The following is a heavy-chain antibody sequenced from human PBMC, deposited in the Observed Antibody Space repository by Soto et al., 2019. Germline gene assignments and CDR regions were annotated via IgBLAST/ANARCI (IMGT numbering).Heavy chain of an antibody. J-gene: IGHJ6*02. CDR2: IDPSDSFT. Sequence: XESMKVSCQCSGNSFTSYLISWVLQMPGKGLEWIGRIDPSDSFTYYSPSFQGHVTLSTDKSVSTAYLQWTSLEASDTAMYYCARVTTYYHYAMDVWGQGTTVTVSS. CDR3: ARVTTYYHYAMDV. V-gene: IGHV5-10-1*01. D-gene: IGHD3-10*01. CDR1: GNSFTSYL.